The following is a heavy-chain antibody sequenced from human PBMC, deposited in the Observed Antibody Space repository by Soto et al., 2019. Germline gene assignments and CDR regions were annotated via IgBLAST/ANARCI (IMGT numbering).Heavy chain of an antibody. J-gene: IGHJ6*03. V-gene: IGHV3-48*01. D-gene: IGHD2-2*01. Sequence: EVQLVESGGGLVQPGGSLRLSCAASGFRFSYYCMNWVRQAPGKGLEWVSYISTSSSNIYYEDSVKGRFTISRDNAKNSLSLQMSSLRAADTAVYYCARETSTGNYYMDVWGKGTTVTVSS. CDR1: GFRFSYYC. CDR2: ISTSSSNI. CDR3: ARETSTGNYYMDV.